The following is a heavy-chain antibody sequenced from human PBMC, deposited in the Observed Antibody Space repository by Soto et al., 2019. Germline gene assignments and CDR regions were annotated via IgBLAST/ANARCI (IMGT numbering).Heavy chain of an antibody. V-gene: IGHV1-46*01. CDR3: ATCSSTSCYGHYYYYMDV. Sequence: ASVKVSCKASGYTFTSYYMHWVRQAPGQGLEWMGIINPSGGSTSYAQKFQGRVTMTRDTSTSTIYMELSSLRSEDTAVYYCATCSSTSCYGHYYYYMDVWGKGTTVTVSS. CDR2: INPSGGST. D-gene: IGHD2-2*01. CDR1: GYTFTSYY. J-gene: IGHJ6*03.